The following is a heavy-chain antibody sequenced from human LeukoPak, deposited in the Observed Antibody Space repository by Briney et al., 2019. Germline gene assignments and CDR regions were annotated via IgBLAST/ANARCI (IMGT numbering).Heavy chain of an antibody. Sequence: GGSLRLSCAASGFTFNSYAMSWVRQAPGKGLEWVSAISGSGGSTYYADSVKGRFTISRDNSKNTLYLQMNSLRAEDTAVYYCAKAYYYDSSGYLDYWGQGTLVTVSS. V-gene: IGHV3-23*01. D-gene: IGHD3-22*01. CDR1: GFTFNSYA. CDR3: AKAYYYDSSGYLDY. J-gene: IGHJ4*02. CDR2: ISGSGGST.